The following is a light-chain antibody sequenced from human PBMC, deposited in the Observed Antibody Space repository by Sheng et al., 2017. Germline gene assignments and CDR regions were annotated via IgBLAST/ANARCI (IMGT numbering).Light chain of an antibody. CDR1: QSVRNW. Sequence: DIQMTQSPSTLSASEGDRVSITCRASQSVRNWLAWYQQKPGKAPKLLIYKASTLQSGVPSRFSGSGSGTDFTLTISSLQPDDFAAYFCQQSYSTPYTFGQGTKLEIK. CDR3: QQSYSTPYT. J-gene: IGKJ2*01. V-gene: IGKV1-5*03. CDR2: KAS.